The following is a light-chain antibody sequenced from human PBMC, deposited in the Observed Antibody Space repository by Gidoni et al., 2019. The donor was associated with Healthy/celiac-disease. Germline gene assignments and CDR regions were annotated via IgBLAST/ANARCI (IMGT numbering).Light chain of an antibody. CDR2: VVS. V-gene: IGKV1-33*01. CDR3: QQFHDLPYT. Sequence: EIKRTKSPSSLSASVGERVNITCQASQHIRNYWNWYQQKPGHAPNLVIFVVSNLETGVPSRFSVSGYGTDFTFTISSLHPEDIATYYCQQFHDLPYTFGQGTKLEIK. CDR1: QHIRNY. J-gene: IGKJ2*01.